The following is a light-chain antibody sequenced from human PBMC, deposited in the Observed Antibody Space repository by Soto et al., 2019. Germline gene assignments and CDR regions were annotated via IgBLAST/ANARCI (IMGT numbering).Light chain of an antibody. CDR3: SSYSSSTLYV. CDR2: EVV. V-gene: IGLV2-14*01. CDR1: SNDVGGYDY. Sequence: QSVLTQPASVSGSPGQSITISCTGTSNDVGGYDYVSWYQQHPGKAPKLIIYEVVNRPSGISSRFSGSKSGNTASLTISGLQPEDEADYYCSSYSSSTLYVFGTGTKVTVL. J-gene: IGLJ1*01.